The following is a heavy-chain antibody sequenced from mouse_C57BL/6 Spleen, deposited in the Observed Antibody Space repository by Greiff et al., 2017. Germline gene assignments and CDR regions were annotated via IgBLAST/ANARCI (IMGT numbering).Heavy chain of an antibody. CDR3: ARRLVDYFDY. D-gene: IGHD1-3*01. Sequence: VKLQQPGAELVKPGASVKMSCKASGYTFTSYWITWVKQRPGQGLEWIGDIYPGSGSTNYNEKFKSKATLTVDTSSSTAYMQLSSLTSEESAVYYCARRLVDYFDYWGQGTTLTVSS. CDR2: IYPGSGST. J-gene: IGHJ2*01. CDR1: GYTFTSYW. V-gene: IGHV1-55*01.